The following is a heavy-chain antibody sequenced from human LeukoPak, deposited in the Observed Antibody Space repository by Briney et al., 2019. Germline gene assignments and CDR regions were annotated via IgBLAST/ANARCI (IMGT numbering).Heavy chain of an antibody. CDR3: SNAPRDFVVVPPLQKRTHYYYYGMDV. D-gene: IGHD2-2*01. V-gene: IGHV3-30*18. CDR2: ISYDGSNK. Sequence: GGSLRLCCAASGFTFSSYGMHWVRQAPGKGLEWVAVISYDGSNKYYADSVKGRFTISRDNSKNTLYLQMNSLRAEDTAVYYSSNAPRDFVVVPPLQKRTHYYYYGMDVWGQGTTVTVSS. J-gene: IGHJ6*02. CDR1: GFTFSSYG.